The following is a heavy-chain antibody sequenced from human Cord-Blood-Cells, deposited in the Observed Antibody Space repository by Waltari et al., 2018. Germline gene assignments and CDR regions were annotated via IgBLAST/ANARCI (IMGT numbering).Heavy chain of an antibody. Sequence: QVQLVQSGAEVKKPGASVKLSCTVSGSTLPQLSMHWVRQAPGKGLEWMGGFDPEDGETIYAQKFQGRVTMTEDTSTDTAYMELSSLRSEDTAVYYCATELGGSGSFDYWGQGTLVTVSS. V-gene: IGHV1-24*01. J-gene: IGHJ4*02. CDR2: FDPEDGET. CDR3: ATELGGSGSFDY. D-gene: IGHD1-26*01. CDR1: GSTLPQLS.